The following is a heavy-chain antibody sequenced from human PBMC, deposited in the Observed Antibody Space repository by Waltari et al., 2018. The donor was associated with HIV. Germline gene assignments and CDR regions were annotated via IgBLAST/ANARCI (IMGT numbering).Heavy chain of an antibody. CDR2: INPNRGGT. CDR3: ARVTTVTGDSYFYYGMDV. Sequence: QVQLVQSGAEVRKPGASVKVSCKASGYTFTGYYLHWVRQAPGQGLEWMGRINPNRGGTNYAQKAQARVTMTRDTSIGAAYMELSSLCPNDTAVYYCARVTTVTGDSYFYYGMDVWGQGTTVTVSS. CDR1: GYTFTGYY. D-gene: IGHD4-17*01. V-gene: IGHV1-2*06. J-gene: IGHJ6*02.